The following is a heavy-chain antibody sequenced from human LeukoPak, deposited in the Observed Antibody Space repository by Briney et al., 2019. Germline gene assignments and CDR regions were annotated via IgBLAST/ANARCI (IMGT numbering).Heavy chain of an antibody. V-gene: IGHV3-30*02. CDR1: GFTFSSHG. CDR2: IRYDGTNK. CDR3: AKVGSFDY. Sequence: GGSLRLSCAASGFTFSSHGMHWVRQAPGRGLEWVAFIRYDGTNKYYADSMKGRFNISRDNFKNTLYLQMNSLRAEDTAVYYCAKVGSFDYWGQGTLVTVSS. D-gene: IGHD3-10*01. J-gene: IGHJ4*02.